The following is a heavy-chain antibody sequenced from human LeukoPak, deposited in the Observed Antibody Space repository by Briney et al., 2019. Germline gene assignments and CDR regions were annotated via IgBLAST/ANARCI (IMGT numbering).Heavy chain of an antibody. CDR3: ARVLRIGYCSSTSCYRSGFDY. CDR1: GYTFTSHY. Sequence: ASVKVSCKASGYTFTSHYMHWVRQAPGQGLEWMGIINPSGGSTSYAQKFQGRVTMTRDTSTSTVYMELSSLRSEDTAVYYCARVLRIGYCSSTSCYRSGFDYWGQGTLVTVSS. J-gene: IGHJ4*02. CDR2: INPSGGST. D-gene: IGHD2-2*03. V-gene: IGHV1-46*03.